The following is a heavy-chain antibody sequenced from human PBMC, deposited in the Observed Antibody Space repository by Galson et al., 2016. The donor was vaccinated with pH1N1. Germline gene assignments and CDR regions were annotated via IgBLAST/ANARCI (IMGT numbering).Heavy chain of an antibody. CDR3: ARQNDYGDYRGDAFDI. V-gene: IGHV5-51*01. CDR1: GYRFPSSW. J-gene: IGHJ3*02. CDR2: IYLGGSLI. D-gene: IGHD4-17*01. Sequence: QSGAEVKKPGGSLKISCKGSGYRFPSSWIGWVRQMPGKGLEWMGIIYLGGSLIRYRPSFQGQVTISADKSVNIVYLEWVSLKTSDTAMYYCARQNDYGDYRGDAFDIWGQGTMVTVSS.